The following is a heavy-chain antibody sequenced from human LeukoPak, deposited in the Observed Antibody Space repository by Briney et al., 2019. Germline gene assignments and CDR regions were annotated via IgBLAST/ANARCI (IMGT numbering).Heavy chain of an antibody. J-gene: IGHJ4*02. D-gene: IGHD5-12*01. V-gene: IGHV1-2*02. CDR3: AKNPYEYYFDY. CDR1: GYTLTGYY. Sequence: ASVKDSCKASGYTLTGYYMHWLRQAPGQGLEWMGWINPNSGDTNYAQKFQGRVTMTRDTSISTAYMELSRLTSDDTAVYYCAKNPYEYYFDYWGQGTLVTVSS. CDR2: INPNSGDT.